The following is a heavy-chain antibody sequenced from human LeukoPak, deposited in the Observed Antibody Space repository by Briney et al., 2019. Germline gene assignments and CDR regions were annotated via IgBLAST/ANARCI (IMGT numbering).Heavy chain of an antibody. Sequence: GRSLRLSCAASGFTFSSYGMHWVRQAPGKGLEWVAVISYDGSNKYYADSVKGRFTISRDSSKNTLYLQMNSLRAEDTAVYYCASGGYSYVYPAHYWGQGTLVTVSS. CDR2: ISYDGSNK. CDR3: ASGGYSYVYPAHY. V-gene: IGHV3-30*03. J-gene: IGHJ4*02. D-gene: IGHD5-18*01. CDR1: GFTFSSYG.